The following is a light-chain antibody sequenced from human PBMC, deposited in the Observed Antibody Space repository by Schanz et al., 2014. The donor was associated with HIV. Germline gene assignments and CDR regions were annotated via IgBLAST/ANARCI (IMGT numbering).Light chain of an antibody. CDR1: SSDVGGYNY. CDR3: TSYTTNRTVA. CDR2: DVS. J-gene: IGLJ3*02. V-gene: IGLV2-14*01. Sequence: QSALTQPASVSGSPGQSITISCTGTSSDVGGYNYVSWYQQHPGKAPKLMIYDVSNRPSGVSNRFSGSKSGNTASLTISGLQPDDEGDYYCTSYTTNRTVAFGGGTQLTVL.